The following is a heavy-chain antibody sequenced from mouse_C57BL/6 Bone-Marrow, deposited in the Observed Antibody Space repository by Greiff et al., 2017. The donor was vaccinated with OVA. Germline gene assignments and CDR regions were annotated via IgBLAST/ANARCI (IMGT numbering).Heavy chain of an antibody. CDR3: ARHGDGYDGAWFAY. Sequence: VKLMESGPGLVAPSQSLSITCTVSGFSLTSYSVHWVRQPPGKGLEWLVVIWSDGSTTYNSALKSRLSISKDNSKSQVFLKMNSLQTDDTAMYYCARHGDGYDGAWFAYWGQGTLVTVSA. CDR1: GFSLTSYS. D-gene: IGHD2-2*01. CDR2: IWSDGST. V-gene: IGHV2-6-1*01. J-gene: IGHJ3*01.